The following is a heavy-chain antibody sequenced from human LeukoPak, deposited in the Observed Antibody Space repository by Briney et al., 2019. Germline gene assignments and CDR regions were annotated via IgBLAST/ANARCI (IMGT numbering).Heavy chain of an antibody. CDR1: GFTFSRHA. CDR3: ARDRDRGLSVGATTILGD. J-gene: IGHJ4*02. V-gene: IGHV3-30*03. D-gene: IGHD1-26*01. CDR2: ISNDGSRK. Sequence: PGGSLRLSCAPSGFTFSRHAMHWVRQAPGKGLEWVAIISNDGSRKYYAHSVEGRFTISRDNAKNSLYLQMNSLRAEDTAVYYCARDRDRGLSVGATTILGDWGQGTLVTVSS.